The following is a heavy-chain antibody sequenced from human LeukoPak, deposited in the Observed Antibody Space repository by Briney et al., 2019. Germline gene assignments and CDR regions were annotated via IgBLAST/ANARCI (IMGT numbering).Heavy chain of an antibody. CDR3: ARRRDLYSGSYYPFDY. Sequence: GESLKISCRGSGYSFTSYWIGWVRQMPGKGLKWMGIIYPGDSDARYSPSFQGQVTISADKSISTAYLQWSSLKASDTAMYYCARRRDLYSGSYYPFDYWGQGTLVTVSS. D-gene: IGHD1-26*01. CDR1: GYSFTSYW. J-gene: IGHJ4*02. CDR2: IYPGDSDA. V-gene: IGHV5-51*01.